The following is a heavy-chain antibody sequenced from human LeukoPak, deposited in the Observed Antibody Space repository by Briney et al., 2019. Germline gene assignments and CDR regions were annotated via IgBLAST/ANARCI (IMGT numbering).Heavy chain of an antibody. CDR2: INHSGST. V-gene: IGHV4-34*01. D-gene: IGHD6-13*01. Sequence: SETLSLTCAVYGGSFSGYYWSWIRQPPGKGLEWIGEINHSGSTNYSPSLKSRVTISVDTSKNQFSLKLSSVTAADTAVYYCARGPGSVPIAAAVLGGLFDPWGQGTLVTVSS. CDR3: ARGPGSVPIAAAVLGGLFDP. J-gene: IGHJ5*02. CDR1: GGSFSGYY.